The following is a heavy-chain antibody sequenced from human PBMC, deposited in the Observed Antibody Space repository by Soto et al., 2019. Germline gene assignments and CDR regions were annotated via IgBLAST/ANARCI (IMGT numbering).Heavy chain of an antibody. CDR1: GYAFTTYG. D-gene: IGHD1-1*01. CDR2: ISAHNGNT. CDR3: ARGRYGDY. Sequence: QVHLVQSGAEVKKPGASVKVSCKGSGYAFTTYGITWVRQAPGQGLEWMGWISAHNGNTNYEQKLQGRVTVTSDTSTSTAYMELRILRSDDTAVYYCARGRYGDYWGQGALVTVSS. V-gene: IGHV1-18*01. J-gene: IGHJ4*02.